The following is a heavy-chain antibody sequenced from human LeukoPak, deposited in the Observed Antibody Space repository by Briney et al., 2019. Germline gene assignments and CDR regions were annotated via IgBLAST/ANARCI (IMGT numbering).Heavy chain of an antibody. CDR1: GFTFSNHW. D-gene: IGHD1-1*01. Sequence: PGGSLRLSCAASGFTFSNHWMHWGSQAPRKGLEWVAFISYDGSNKYYADSVKGRFTISRDNSKNTLYLQMNSLRAEDRAVYYCAKDLSNWNDVTTPDYWGQGTLVTVSS. CDR3: AKDLSNWNDVTTPDY. CDR2: ISYDGSNK. V-gene: IGHV3-30*18. J-gene: IGHJ4*02.